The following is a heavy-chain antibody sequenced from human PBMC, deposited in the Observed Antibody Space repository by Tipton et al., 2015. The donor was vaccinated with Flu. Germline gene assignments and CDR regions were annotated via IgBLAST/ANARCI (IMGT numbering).Heavy chain of an antibody. D-gene: IGHD6-13*01. CDR3: ARAWGSSWPYYYYGFNV. CDR1: GDSITSDSHY. CDR2: MHHRGST. J-gene: IGHJ6*02. V-gene: IGHV4-30-4*01. Sequence: TLSLTCTVSGDSITSDSHYWSWIRQPPGKGLEWIGYMHHRGSTFYSPSLQSRVNTSLDTSKNQFSLKLSSVTVADTAVYYCARAWGSSWPYYYYGFNVWGQGTTVTVSS.